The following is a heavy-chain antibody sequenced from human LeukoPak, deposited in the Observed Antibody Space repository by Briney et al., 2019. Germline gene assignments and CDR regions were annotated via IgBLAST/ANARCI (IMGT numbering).Heavy chain of an antibody. Sequence: GGSLRLSCAASGFTFDDYTMHWVRQAPGKGLEWVSLISWDGGSTYYADSVKGRFTISRDNSKNSLYLQMNSLRTEDTALYYCAKDRPPRGGGYSYGYFDYWGQGTLVTVSS. CDR2: ISWDGGST. J-gene: IGHJ4*02. V-gene: IGHV3-43*01. CDR3: AKDRPPRGGGYSYGYFDY. CDR1: GFTFDDYT. D-gene: IGHD5-18*01.